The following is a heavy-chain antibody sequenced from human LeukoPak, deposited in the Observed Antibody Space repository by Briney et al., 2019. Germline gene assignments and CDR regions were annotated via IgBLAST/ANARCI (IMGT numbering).Heavy chain of an antibody. CDR1: GFTFSSYS. CDR3: ARDRWGIPNDY. D-gene: IGHD2-8*02. CDR2: ISSSSCYI. Sequence: GGSLRLSCAASGFTFSSYSMNWLGPAPGEGLEWVSSISSSSCYIYYADSVKGRFTIPRDNAKNSLYLQMNSLRAEDTAVYYCARDRWGIPNDYWGQGTLVTVSS. V-gene: IGHV3-21*01. J-gene: IGHJ4*02.